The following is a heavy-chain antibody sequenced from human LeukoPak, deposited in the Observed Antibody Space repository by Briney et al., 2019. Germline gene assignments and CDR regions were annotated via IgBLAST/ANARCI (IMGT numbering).Heavy chain of an antibody. V-gene: IGHV1-69*04. CDR2: IIPILGIA. Sequence: LVKVSCKASGGTFSSYAISWVRQAPGQGLEWMGRIIPILGIANYAQKFQGRVTITADKSTSTAYMELSSLRSEDTAVYYCAHENDSSGYDLDYWGQGTLVTVSS. CDR1: GGTFSSYA. D-gene: IGHD3-22*01. CDR3: AHENDSSGYDLDY. J-gene: IGHJ4*02.